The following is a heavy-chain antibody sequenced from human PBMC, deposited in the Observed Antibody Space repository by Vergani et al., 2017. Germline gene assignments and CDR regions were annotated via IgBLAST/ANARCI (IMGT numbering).Heavy chain of an antibody. CDR1: GFTFSSYA. J-gene: IGHJ4*02. CDR3: AKDRVRGVRGDY. V-gene: IGHV3-30*04. Sequence: QVQLVESGGGVVQPGRSLRLSCAASGFTFSSYAMHWVRQAPGKGLEWVAVISYDGSNKYYADSVKGRFTISRDNSKNTLYLQMNSLRAEDTAVYYCAKDRVRGVRGDYWGQGTLVTVSS. CDR2: ISYDGSNK. D-gene: IGHD3-10*01.